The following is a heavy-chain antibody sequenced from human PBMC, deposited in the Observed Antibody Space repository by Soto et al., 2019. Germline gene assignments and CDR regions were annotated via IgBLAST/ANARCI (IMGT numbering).Heavy chain of an antibody. CDR3: ANSWTTLTTGFDF. CDR2: ISSDGSEK. V-gene: IGHV3-30*18. CDR1: GFTFSNYA. D-gene: IGHD4-17*01. J-gene: IGHJ4*02. Sequence: GSLRLSCVASGFTFSNYAMHWVRQAPGKGLGWVAVISSDGSEKYYLDSVRDRFTISRDNSKNTLYLQMNNLRPEDTAMYFCANSWTTLTTGFDFWGQGALVTVSS.